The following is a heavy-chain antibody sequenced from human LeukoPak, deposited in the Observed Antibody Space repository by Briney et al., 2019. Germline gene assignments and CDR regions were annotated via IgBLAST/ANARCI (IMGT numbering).Heavy chain of an antibody. Sequence: GGSLRLSCAASGFTFSSYAMSWVRQAPGKGLEWVSYISSSGSTIYYADSVKGRFTISRDNAKNSLYLQMNSLRAEDTAVYYCVREGYSAPYFDYCGQGTLVTVSS. CDR3: VREGYSAPYFDY. V-gene: IGHV3-48*03. D-gene: IGHD2-15*01. J-gene: IGHJ4*02. CDR2: ISSSGSTI. CDR1: GFTFSSYA.